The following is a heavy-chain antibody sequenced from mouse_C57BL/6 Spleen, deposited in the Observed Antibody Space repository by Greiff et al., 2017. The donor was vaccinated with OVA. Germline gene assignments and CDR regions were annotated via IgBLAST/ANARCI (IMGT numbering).Heavy chain of an antibody. CDR3: ARVTTVSFDY. CDR1: GFTFSDYY. CDR2: INYDGSST. J-gene: IGHJ2*01. Sequence: EVMLVESEGGLVQPGRSMKLSCTASGFTFSDYYMAWVRQVPEKGLEWVANINYDGSSTYYLDSLKSRFIISRDNAKNILYLQMSSLKSEDTATYYCARVTTVSFDYWGQGTTLTVSS. V-gene: IGHV5-16*01. D-gene: IGHD1-1*01.